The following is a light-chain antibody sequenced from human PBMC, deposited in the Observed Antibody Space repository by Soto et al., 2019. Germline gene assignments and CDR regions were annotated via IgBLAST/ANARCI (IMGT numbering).Light chain of an antibody. J-gene: IGKJ4*01. CDR1: QSVSSL. Sequence: EIVLTQSPATLSLSPGERATLSCRASQSVSSLLAWYQQKPGQAPRLLSYDASSRATGIPTRFSGSGSGTDFTLTLSSLEPEDFAVYYCQQRSNWPLTFGGGTKVEIK. V-gene: IGKV3-11*01. CDR3: QQRSNWPLT. CDR2: DAS.